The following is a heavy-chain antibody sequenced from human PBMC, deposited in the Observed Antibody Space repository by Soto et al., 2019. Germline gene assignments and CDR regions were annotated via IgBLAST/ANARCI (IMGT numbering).Heavy chain of an antibody. CDR1: GFTFSDHF. D-gene: IGHD1-26*01. CDR2: TSGSSTYT. Sequence: GGSLRLSCVASGFTFSDHFMTWIRQAPGKGLEWVSHTSGSSTYTNYANSVKGRFTISRDNAKNSLYLQMNSLRVEDTAAYYCAREIFTGSGAAFDIWGQGTMVTVSS. J-gene: IGHJ3*02. V-gene: IGHV3-11*06. CDR3: AREIFTGSGAAFDI.